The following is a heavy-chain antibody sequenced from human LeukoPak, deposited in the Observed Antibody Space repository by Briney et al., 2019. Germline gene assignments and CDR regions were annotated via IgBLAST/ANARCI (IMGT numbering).Heavy chain of an antibody. D-gene: IGHD3-16*01. CDR2: IWADGSNK. J-gene: IGHJ4*02. V-gene: IGHV3-33*01. CDR3: ARDRNVDYFDY. CDR1: GFTFSSYD. Sequence: GGSLRLSCAASGFTFSSYDMHWVRQAPGKGLEWVAVIWADGSNKYHADSVKGRFTISRDDSKNTLYLQMNTLRAEDTAVYYCARDRNVDYFDYGGQGTLVTVSS.